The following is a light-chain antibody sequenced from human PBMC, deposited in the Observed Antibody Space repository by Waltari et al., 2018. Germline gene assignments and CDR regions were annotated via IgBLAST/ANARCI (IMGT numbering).Light chain of an antibody. CDR1: QSISIW. CDR3: QHYNNYPVA. CDR2: KPF. Sequence: DIQMTQSPSTLSASVGDRVTITCRASQSISIWLAWYQQKPGKAPKLLISKPFRLESGAPSRFSGSGSGTEFTLTISNLQPDDFATYDCQHYNNYPVAFGQGTKLEI. J-gene: IGKJ2*01. V-gene: IGKV1-5*03.